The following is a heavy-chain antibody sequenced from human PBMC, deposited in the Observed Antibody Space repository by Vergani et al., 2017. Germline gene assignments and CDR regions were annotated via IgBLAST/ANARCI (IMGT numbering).Heavy chain of an antibody. V-gene: IGHV1-2*02. CDR2: INPKNGGT. J-gene: IGHJ5*02. Sequence: QVQLVQSGAEVKKPGSSVKVSCKASGGTFSNYAINWVRQAPGQRLEWMGLINPKNGGTDYAHKFQGKVTMTSDTSINTAYMEVSSLTFEDTAVYYCARGRPYGGWFDPWGQGTLVTVSS. CDR3: ARGRPYGGWFDP. CDR1: GGTFSNYA. D-gene: IGHD4-17*01.